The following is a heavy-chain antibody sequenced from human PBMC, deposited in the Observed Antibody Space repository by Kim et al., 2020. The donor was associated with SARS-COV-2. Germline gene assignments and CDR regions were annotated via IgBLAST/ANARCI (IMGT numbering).Heavy chain of an antibody. V-gene: IGHV1-3*01. CDR1: GYIFTDFA. D-gene: IGHD2-8*02. CDR2: INDGTGNT. J-gene: IGHJ4*02. CDR3: ARDLFHTGFDY. Sequence: SCKASGYIFTDFAIQWVRQAPGQGLEWMGWINDGTGNTKFSQHFQGRVTFTRDTSANTASMELSSLRSEDTAVYYCARDLFHTGFDYWGQGTLVAVSS.